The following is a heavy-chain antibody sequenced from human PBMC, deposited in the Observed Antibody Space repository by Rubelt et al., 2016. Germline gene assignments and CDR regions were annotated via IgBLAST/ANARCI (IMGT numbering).Heavy chain of an antibody. D-gene: IGHD6-19*01. V-gene: IGHV1-18*01. CDR1: GYTFTTYG. CDR2: ISAYNGNT. Sequence: QVQLVQSGAEVKKPGASVKVSCKASGYTFTTYGINWVRQAPGQGLEWMGWISAYNGNTNHAQKCQGRDTMTRDTSTRTADMGRRSLRSVDTAVYYCARCRRAGGAVAGTWDYWGQGPLVTVSS. J-gene: IGHJ4*02. CDR3: ARCRRAGGAVAGTWDY.